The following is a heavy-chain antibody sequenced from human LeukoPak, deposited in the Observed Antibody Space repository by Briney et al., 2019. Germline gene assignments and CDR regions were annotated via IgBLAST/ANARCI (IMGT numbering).Heavy chain of an antibody. J-gene: IGHJ6*03. D-gene: IGHD3-3*01. CDR2: IKQDGSEK. V-gene: IGHV3-7*01. CDR1: GFTFSSYW. CDR3: AREYDFWSGPDDYYYYYMDV. Sequence: GGSLRLSCAASGFTFSSYWMSWVRQAPGKGLEWVANIKQDGSEKYYVDSVKGRFTISRDNAKNSLYLQMNSLRAEDTAVYYCAREYDFWSGPDDYYYYYMDVWGKGTTVTVSS.